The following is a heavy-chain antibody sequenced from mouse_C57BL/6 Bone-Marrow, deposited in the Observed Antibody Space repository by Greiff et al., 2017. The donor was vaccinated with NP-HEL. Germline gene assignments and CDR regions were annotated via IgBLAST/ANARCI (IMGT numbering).Heavy chain of an antibody. Sequence: EVKLMESGGGLVKPGGSLKLSCAASGFTFSDYGMHWVRQAPEKGLEWVAYISSGSSTIYYADTVKGRFTISRDNAKNTLFLQMTSLRSEDTAMYYCARRWLLYYYAMDYWGQGTSVTVSS. CDR1: GFTFSDYG. CDR2: ISSGSSTI. CDR3: ARRWLLYYYAMDY. J-gene: IGHJ4*01. D-gene: IGHD2-3*01. V-gene: IGHV5-17*01.